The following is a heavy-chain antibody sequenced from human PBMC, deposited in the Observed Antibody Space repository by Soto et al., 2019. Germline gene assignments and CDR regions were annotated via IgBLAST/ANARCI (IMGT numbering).Heavy chain of an antibody. Sequence: PVGSLRLSCSASGFTFSDENMSWVRQVPGKELEWVSGISGGGSYIFYADSVQGRFSISRDNTKNSLFLEMNSLRVEDTAVYYCARDLDRPSPSCIFPPDFWGQGTTVTVSS. CDR3: ARDLDRPSPSCIFPPDF. CDR1: GFTFSDEN. D-gene: IGHD3-3*01. V-gene: IGHV3-21*06. J-gene: IGHJ6*02. CDR2: ISGGGSYI.